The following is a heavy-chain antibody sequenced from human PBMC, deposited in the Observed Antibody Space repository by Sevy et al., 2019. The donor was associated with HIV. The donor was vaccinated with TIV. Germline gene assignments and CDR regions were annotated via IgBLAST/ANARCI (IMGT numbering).Heavy chain of an antibody. D-gene: IGHD3-16*01. CDR1: GFTFSSYW. V-gene: IGHV3-7*01. CDR2: IKQDGSGK. J-gene: IGHJ5*02. CDR3: ATSGGET. Sequence: GGSLRLSCAASGFTFSSYWMNWIRQAPGKGLEWMANIKQDGSGKYYVDSVKGRFTISRDNAKNSLYLEMNTLRAEDTAVYYCATSGGETWGQGTLVTVSS.